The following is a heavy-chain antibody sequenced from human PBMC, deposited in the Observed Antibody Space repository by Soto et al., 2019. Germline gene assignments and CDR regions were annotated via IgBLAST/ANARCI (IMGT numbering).Heavy chain of an antibody. CDR1: GASFSGYY. CDR3: ARRDPGIAAAGPYKWFDP. CDR2: IYYSGST. J-gene: IGHJ5*02. Sequence: PSETLSLTCAVYGASFSGYYWGWIRQPPGKGLEWIGSIYYSGSTYYNPSLKSRVTISVDTSKNQFSLKLSSVTAADTAVYYCARRDPGIAAAGPYKWFDPWGQGTLVNVS. D-gene: IGHD6-13*01. V-gene: IGHV4-39*01.